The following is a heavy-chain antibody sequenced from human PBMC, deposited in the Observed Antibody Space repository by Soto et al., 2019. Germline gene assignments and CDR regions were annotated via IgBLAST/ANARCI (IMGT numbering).Heavy chain of an antibody. Sequence: GALVKVSCKASGYTFTSYGISWVRQAPGQGLEWMGWISAYNGNTNYAQKLQGRVTMTTDTSTSTAYMELRSLRSDDTAVYYCAREGDTAMAAYYYYYYGMDVWGQGTTVTVSS. CDR2: ISAYNGNT. V-gene: IGHV1-18*01. J-gene: IGHJ6*02. CDR1: GYTFTSYG. CDR3: AREGDTAMAAYYYYYYGMDV. D-gene: IGHD5-18*01.